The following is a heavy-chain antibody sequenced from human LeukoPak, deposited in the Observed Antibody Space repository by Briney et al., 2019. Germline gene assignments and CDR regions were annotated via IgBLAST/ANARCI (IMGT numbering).Heavy chain of an antibody. D-gene: IGHD3-16*01. CDR3: AKEGGVGGLDY. CDR2: VRFGGSGK. CDR1: GFILRDYG. J-gene: IGHJ4*02. Sequence: PGGSLRLSCTASGFILRDYGMRWVRQAPGKGLEWVAFVRFGGSGKYYADSVKGRFIISRDDSENTLYLQLNSLRVEDTGLYYCAKEGGVGGLDYWGQGTLVTVSA. V-gene: IGHV3-30*02.